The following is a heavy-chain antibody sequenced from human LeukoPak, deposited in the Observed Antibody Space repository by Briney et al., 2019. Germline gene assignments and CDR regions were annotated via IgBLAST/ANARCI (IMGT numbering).Heavy chain of an antibody. Sequence: SQTLSLTCAISGDSVSSNSAAWNWIRQSLSRGLEWLGRTYYRSKWYNDYAESVKSRITINPDTSENQFSLQLSSVTPEDTAVYYCARGKTFDYWGQGTLVTVSS. CDR3: ARGKTFDY. CDR1: GDSVSSNSAA. V-gene: IGHV6-1*01. CDR2: TYYRSKWYN. J-gene: IGHJ4*02.